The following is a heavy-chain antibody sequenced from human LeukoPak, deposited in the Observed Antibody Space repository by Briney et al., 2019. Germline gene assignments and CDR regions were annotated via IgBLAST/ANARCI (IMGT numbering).Heavy chain of an antibody. D-gene: IGHD3-10*01. CDR1: GFTFSSYG. J-gene: IGHJ4*02. CDR2: IRYDGSNE. V-gene: IGHV3-30*02. Sequence: GGSLRLSCAASGFTFSSYGMHWVRQAPGKGLEWVSFIRYDGSNEYYADSVRGRFTISRDNSKNTLYLQMNSLRAEDTAVYYCARVSMVRGVIIPYFDYWGQGTLVTVSS. CDR3: ARVSMVRGVIIPYFDY.